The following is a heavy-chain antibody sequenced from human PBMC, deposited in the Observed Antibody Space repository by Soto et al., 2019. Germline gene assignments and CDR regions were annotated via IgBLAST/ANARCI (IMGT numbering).Heavy chain of an antibody. D-gene: IGHD6-13*01. V-gene: IGHV3-33*01. CDR1: GFTFSNYG. CDR2: IWNAGSYK. CDR3: ARTYSTSWANAFDL. Sequence: QVQLVESGGGVVQPGRSLRLSCAASGFTFSNYGMYWVRQAPGQGLEWVAIIWNAGSYKDYADSVKGRFTISRDNSRNTLYLQMNSLRAEDTAVYYCARTYSTSWANAFDLWGQGTVVTVSS. J-gene: IGHJ3*01.